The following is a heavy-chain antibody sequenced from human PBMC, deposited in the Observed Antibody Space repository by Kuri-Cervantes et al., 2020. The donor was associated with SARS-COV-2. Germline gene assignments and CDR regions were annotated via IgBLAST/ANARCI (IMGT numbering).Heavy chain of an antibody. D-gene: IGHD7-27*01. Sequence: LRLSCTVSGGSISSGDYYWSWIRQPPGKGLEWIGYIYYSGSTYYNPSLKSRVTISVDTSKNQFSLKLSSVTAADTAVYYCARARPSPGLGIFDYWGQGTLVTVSS. V-gene: IGHV4-30-4*08. CDR2: IYYSGST. J-gene: IGHJ4*02. CDR3: ARARPSPGLGIFDY. CDR1: GGSISSGDYY.